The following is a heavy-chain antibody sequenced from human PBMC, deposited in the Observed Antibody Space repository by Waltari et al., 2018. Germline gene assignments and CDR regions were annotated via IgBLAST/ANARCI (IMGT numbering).Heavy chain of an antibody. CDR1: VFIFSNYP. J-gene: IGHJ3*02. V-gene: IGHV3-30-3*01. CDR2: ITYDGSSQ. Sequence: QVHLVESGGGVVQPGRSLRLSCAASVFIFSNYPMHWVRQAPGKGLEWVTFITYDGSSQYYAASVKGRFTVSRDSPKNTLFLQMNSLRVEDTAVYYCARAKGYCSGGSCYRDAFEIWGQGTMVTVSS. CDR3: ARAKGYCSGGSCYRDAFEI. D-gene: IGHD2-15*01.